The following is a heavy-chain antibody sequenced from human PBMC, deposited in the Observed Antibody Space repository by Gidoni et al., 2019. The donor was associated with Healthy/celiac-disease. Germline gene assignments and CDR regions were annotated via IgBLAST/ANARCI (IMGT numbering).Heavy chain of an antibody. CDR1: GYSISSGYY. Sequence: QVQLQESGPGLVKPSETLSPTCAVSGYSISSGYYWGWIRQPPGKGLEWIGSIYHSGSTYYNPSLKSRVTISVDTSKNQFSLKLSSVTAADTAVYYCARYCGGDCPHAFDIWGQGTMVTVSS. V-gene: IGHV4-38-2*01. CDR2: IYHSGST. CDR3: ARYCGGDCPHAFDI. D-gene: IGHD2-21*02. J-gene: IGHJ3*02.